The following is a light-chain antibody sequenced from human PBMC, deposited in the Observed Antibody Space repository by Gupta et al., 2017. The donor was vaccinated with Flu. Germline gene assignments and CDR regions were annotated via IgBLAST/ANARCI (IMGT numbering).Light chain of an antibody. V-gene: IGKV3-11*01. CDR1: QSVSSY. CDR3: QQRSNWPPIT. CDR2: DAS. J-gene: IGKJ4*01. Sequence: EIVLTQSPATLSLSPGERATLSCRASQSVSSYLAWYQQKPGQAPRLLIYDASNRATGIPARFSGSGSGTDFTLTISSREQEDFAVYYCQQRSNWPPITFGGGTQVEIK.